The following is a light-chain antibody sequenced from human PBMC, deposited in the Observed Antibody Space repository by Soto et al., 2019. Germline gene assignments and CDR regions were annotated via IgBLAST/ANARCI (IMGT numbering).Light chain of an antibody. CDR1: RGDVGNYNL. CDR3: CLYLGGTSV. CDR2: EDD. Sequence: QSVLTQPASVSGSPGQSITISCSGVRGDVGNYNLVSWYQQYPGKAPALLIYEDDKRPSGVSNRFSGSKSDSTASLTISGLQSEDEADYYCCLYLGGTSVFGGGTQLTVL. J-gene: IGLJ7*01. V-gene: IGLV2-23*01.